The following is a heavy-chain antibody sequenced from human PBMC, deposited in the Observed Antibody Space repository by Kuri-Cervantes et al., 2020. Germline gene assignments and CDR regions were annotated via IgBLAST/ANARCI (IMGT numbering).Heavy chain of an antibody. CDR3: ARDSDIVVVPAANHDAFDI. CDR2: IWYDGSNK. Sequence: GESLKISCAASGFTFSSFSMNWVRQAPGKGLEWVAVIWYDGSNKYYADSVKGRFTISRDNSKNTLYLQMNSLRAEDTAVYYCARDSDIVVVPAANHDAFDIWGQGTMVTVSS. V-gene: IGHV3-30*04. D-gene: IGHD2-2*01. CDR1: GFTFSSFS. J-gene: IGHJ3*02.